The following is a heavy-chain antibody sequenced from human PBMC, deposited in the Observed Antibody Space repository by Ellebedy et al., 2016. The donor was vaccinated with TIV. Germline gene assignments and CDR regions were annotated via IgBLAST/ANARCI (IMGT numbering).Heavy chain of an antibody. Sequence: SETLSLTXGVCGDSISSDYWWTWVRQPPEKGLEWIGEIYHFGTTNYNPSLKSRVTISVDKSKNQFSLRLTSMTAADTALYYCARVRRLTTLDSWGQGTLVTVSS. D-gene: IGHD1-14*01. V-gene: IGHV4-4*02. CDR2: IYHFGTT. CDR3: ARVRRLTTLDS. CDR1: GDSISSDYW. J-gene: IGHJ4*02.